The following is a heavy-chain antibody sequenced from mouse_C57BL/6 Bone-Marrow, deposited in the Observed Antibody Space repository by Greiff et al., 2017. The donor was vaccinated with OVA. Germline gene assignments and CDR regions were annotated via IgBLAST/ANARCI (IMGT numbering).Heavy chain of an antibody. Sequence: QVQLQQSGPGLVQPSQSLSITCTVSGFSLTSYGVHWVRQSPGKGLEWLGVIWRGGSTDYNAASMSRLSITTDNSKSQVFFKMNSLRADDTAIYYCAKRWGWLLQHDYAMDSWGQGTSVTVSS. J-gene: IGHJ4*01. CDR3: AKRWGWLLQHDYAMDS. CDR2: IWRGGST. CDR1: GFSLTSYG. D-gene: IGHD2-3*01. V-gene: IGHV2-5*01.